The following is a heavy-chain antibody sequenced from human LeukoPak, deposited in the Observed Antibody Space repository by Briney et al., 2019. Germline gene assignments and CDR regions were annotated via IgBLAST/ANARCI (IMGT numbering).Heavy chain of an antibody. CDR1: GGSISSYY. Sequence: SETLSLTCTVSGGSISSYYWSWIRQPAGKGLEWIGRIYTSGSTNYNPSLKSRVTISVDTSKNKFSLKLSSVTAADTAVYYCAKDPRCGAPKTCNNYYLDVGGKGTPVTVSS. D-gene: IGHD3-10*01. J-gene: IGHJ6*03. CDR3: AKDPRCGAPKTCNNYYLDV. CDR2: IYTSGST. V-gene: IGHV4-4*07.